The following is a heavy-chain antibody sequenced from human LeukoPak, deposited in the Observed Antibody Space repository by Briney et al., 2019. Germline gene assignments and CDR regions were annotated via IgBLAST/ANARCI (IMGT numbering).Heavy chain of an antibody. CDR2: LSGGGDST. CDR1: GFTFSSYA. V-gene: IGHV3-23*01. Sequence: GGSLRLSCAASGFTFSSYAMSWVRQAPGKGLEWVSALSGGGDSTYYADSVKGRFTISRDNSKNTLYLQLNSLRAEDTAVYYCARDGSSWSNWLDPWGQGTLVTVSS. CDR3: ARDGSSWSNWLDP. J-gene: IGHJ5*02. D-gene: IGHD6-13*01.